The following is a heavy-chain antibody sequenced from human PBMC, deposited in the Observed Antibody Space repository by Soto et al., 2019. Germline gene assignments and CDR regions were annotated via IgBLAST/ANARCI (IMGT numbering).Heavy chain of an antibody. D-gene: IGHD6-6*01. J-gene: IGHJ4*02. V-gene: IGHV3-48*02. CDR1: GFTFSSYS. Sequence: EVQLVESGGGLVQPGGSLRLSCAASGFTFSSYSINWARQAPGKGLEWVSYISSSSSTIYYADSVMGRFTISRDNAKTARYLQTNILSDEAKAVYYCARATHDSSSNSPPRDYWGQGTLVTVSS. CDR2: ISSSSSTI. CDR3: ARATHDSSSNSPPRDY.